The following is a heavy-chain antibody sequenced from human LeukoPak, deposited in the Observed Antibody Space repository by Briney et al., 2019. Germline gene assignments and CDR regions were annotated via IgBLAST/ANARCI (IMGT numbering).Heavy chain of an antibody. V-gene: IGHV1-2*06. Sequence: ASVKVSCKASGYTFTGYYMHWVRQAPGQGLEWMGRINPNSGGTNYAQKFQGRVTMTRDTSISTAYMELSGLRSDDTAVYYCARVRAVAGYYYYYMDVWGKGTTVTVSS. D-gene: IGHD6-19*01. CDR2: INPNSGGT. J-gene: IGHJ6*03. CDR1: GYTFTGYY. CDR3: ARVRAVAGYYYYYMDV.